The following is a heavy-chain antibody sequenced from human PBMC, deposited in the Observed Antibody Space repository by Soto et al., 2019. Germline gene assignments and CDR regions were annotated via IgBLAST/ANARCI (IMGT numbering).Heavy chain of an antibody. V-gene: IGHV1-69*01. CDR1: GGPFGSSA. D-gene: IGHD3-16*01. CDR2: IIPVFDKA. Sequence: QVQLVQSGADVKKPGSSVKVSCKTSGGPFGSSAISWVRQAPAQGLEWMGEIIPVFDKANYAQNFQGRLTITADEPTGTVSMQLSSLRSEYTAVYFCARLRRDWGDAFDLWGLGTFVTVSS. CDR3: ARLRRDWGDAFDL. J-gene: IGHJ3*01.